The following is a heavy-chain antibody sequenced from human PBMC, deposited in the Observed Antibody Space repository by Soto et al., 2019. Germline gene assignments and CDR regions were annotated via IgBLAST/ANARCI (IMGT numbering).Heavy chain of an antibody. CDR1: GYTFTNYA. V-gene: IGHV1-3*01. CDR2: INAGNGKT. J-gene: IGHJ2*01. D-gene: IGHD1-26*01. CDR3: ARGGSLYWYFDL. Sequence: AXVKVSCKASGYTFTNYAMHWVRQAPGQSLEWMGWINAGNGKTKYSKKFQGRVTITRDTSASTAYMELSSLSSEDTAVYYCARGGSLYWYFDLWGRGTLVTVSS.